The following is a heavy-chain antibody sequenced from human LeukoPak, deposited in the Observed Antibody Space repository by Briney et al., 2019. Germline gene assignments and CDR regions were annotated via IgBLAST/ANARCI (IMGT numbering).Heavy chain of an antibody. D-gene: IGHD2-8*01. CDR3: AGSIGYCSNGVCAEGLHY. CDR2: ISYDGNNK. Sequence: GRSLRLSCAASGFTFSTYAMHWVRQAPGKGLEWVALISYDGNNKYYADSVEGRFSISRDNSKNTLFLQMNSLRVDDTAVYYCAGSIGYCSNGVCAEGLHYWGQGTLVTVSS. J-gene: IGHJ4*02. V-gene: IGHV3-30*01. CDR1: GFTFSTYA.